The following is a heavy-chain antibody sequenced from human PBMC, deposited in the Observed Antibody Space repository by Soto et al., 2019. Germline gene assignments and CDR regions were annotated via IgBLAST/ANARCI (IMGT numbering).Heavy chain of an antibody. Sequence: SQTLSPTCAISGDSVSSNSAAWNWIRQSPSRGLEWLGRTYYRSKWYNDYAVSVKSRITINPDTSKNQFSLQLNSVTPEDTAVYYCTRGLSADGKVRGYFYGMDGWGPGTTLTV. CDR3: TRGLSADGKVRGYFYGMDG. CDR2: TYYRSKWYN. CDR1: GDSVSSNSAA. J-gene: IGHJ6*02. D-gene: IGHD6-13*01. V-gene: IGHV6-1*01.